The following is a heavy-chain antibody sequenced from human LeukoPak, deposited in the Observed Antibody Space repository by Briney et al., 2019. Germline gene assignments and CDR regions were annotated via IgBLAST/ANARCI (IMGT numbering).Heavy chain of an antibody. CDR2: SIPIFGTA. CDR1: GGTFSSYA. D-gene: IGHD2-15*01. J-gene: IGHJ5*02. V-gene: IGHV1-69*06. Sequence: GASVKVSCKASGGTFSSYAISWVRQAPGQGLEWRGGSIPIFGTANYAQKFQGRVTITADKSTSTAYIELSSLRSEDTAVYYCAKVVAAIPSDNWFDPWGQGTLVTVSS. CDR3: AKVVAAIPSDNWFDP.